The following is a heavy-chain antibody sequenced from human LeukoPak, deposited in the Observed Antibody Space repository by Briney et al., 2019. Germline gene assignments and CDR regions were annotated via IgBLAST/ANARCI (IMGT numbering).Heavy chain of an antibody. J-gene: IGHJ4*02. V-gene: IGHV1-69*06. CDR2: ITPIFGTA. D-gene: IGHD1-26*01. Sequence: SVKVSCKASGGTFSSYAISWVRQAPGQGLEWMGVITPIFGTANYAQKFQGRVTMTEDTSTDTAYMELSSLRSEDTAVYYCASTGVGATMFDYWGQGTLVTVSS. CDR1: GGTFSSYA. CDR3: ASTGVGATMFDY.